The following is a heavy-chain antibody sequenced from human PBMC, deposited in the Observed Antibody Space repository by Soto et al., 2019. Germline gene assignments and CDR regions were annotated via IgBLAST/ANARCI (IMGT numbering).Heavy chain of an antibody. D-gene: IGHD2-15*01. J-gene: IGHJ4*02. Sequence: PGGSLRLSCAACAFTFSDYYMGWIRQAPGKGLEWLSYISGNGNTIYYADSVKGRFTVSRDNAKNLLYLQMNSLRAEDTAVYYCAASAVVAAHYWGQGALVTVSS. CDR2: ISGNGNTI. CDR3: AASAVVAAHY. V-gene: IGHV3-11*01. CDR1: AFTFSDYY.